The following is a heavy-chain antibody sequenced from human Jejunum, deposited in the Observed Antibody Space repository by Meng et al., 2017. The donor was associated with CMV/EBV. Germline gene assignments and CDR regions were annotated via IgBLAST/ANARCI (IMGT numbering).Heavy chain of an antibody. V-gene: IGHV1-3*01. CDR3: AISRMDV. Sequence: SVKVSCKASAYIFTKYAIHWVRQAPGQRLEWMGWIDAGSGNTKYSQKFQGRVTITRDTSAATAYMEMSTLRSEDTAVYYCAISRMDVWGQGTTVTVS. CDR2: IDAGSGNT. CDR1: AYIFTKYA. J-gene: IGHJ6*02.